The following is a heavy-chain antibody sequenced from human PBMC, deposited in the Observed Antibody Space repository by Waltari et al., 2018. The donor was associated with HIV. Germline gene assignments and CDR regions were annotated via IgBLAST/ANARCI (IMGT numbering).Heavy chain of an antibody. D-gene: IGHD6-25*01. CDR3: TTGGYPTEAFDI. CDR1: KVNFDNVW. V-gene: IGHV3-15*04. Sequence: EVQVVESGGGLVKPGGALRVSCGSCKVNFDNVWMTWVRQAPGKGLQWVGGIERKSDGVATDYAASVKGRFVISRDNSQNTLDLQMNSLKSEDTAMYYCTTGGYPTEAFDIWGQGTMVTVSS. J-gene: IGHJ3*02. CDR2: IERKSDGVAT.